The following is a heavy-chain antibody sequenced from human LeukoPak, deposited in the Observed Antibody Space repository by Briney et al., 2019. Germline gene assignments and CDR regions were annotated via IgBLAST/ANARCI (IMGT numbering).Heavy chain of an antibody. CDR2: IIPIFGTA. CDR1: GGTFSSYA. J-gene: IGHJ1*01. CDR3: AKYDSSGYYYFDEYFQH. Sequence: SVKVSCKASGGTFSSYAISWVRQAPGQGLERMGRIIPIFGTANYAQKFQGRVTITTDESTSAAYMELSSLRSEDTAVYYCAKYDSSGYYYFDEYFQHWGQGTLVTVSS. D-gene: IGHD3-22*01. V-gene: IGHV1-69*05.